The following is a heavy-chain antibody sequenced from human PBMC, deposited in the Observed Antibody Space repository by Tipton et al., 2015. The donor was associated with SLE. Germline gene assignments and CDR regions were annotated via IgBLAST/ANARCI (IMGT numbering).Heavy chain of an antibody. J-gene: IGHJ4*02. D-gene: IGHD1-20*01. V-gene: IGHV7-4-1*02. CDR3: ARRFRVTGDRIPGP. CDR1: GYTFTTYA. CDR2: INTNTGNP. Sequence: QLVQSGPEVKNPGASVKVSCKASGYTFTTYAMNWVRQAPGQGLEWMGWINTNTGNPTYAQGFTGRFVFSFDSSVSTAYLQISSLKPEDTAVYYCARRFRVTGDRIPGPWGEGTLVTVS.